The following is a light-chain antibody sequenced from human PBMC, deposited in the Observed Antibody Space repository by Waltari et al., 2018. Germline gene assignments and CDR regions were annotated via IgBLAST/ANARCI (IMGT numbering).Light chain of an antibody. J-gene: IGKJ2*01. CDR3: QQYYNWPYT. V-gene: IGKV3-15*01. CDR2: GAS. CDR1: QSVDSN. Sequence: EIVMTQSPATLSVSPGDRATLSCRASQSVDSNLAWYQQTPGQPPRLLLYGASTRATGVPARFSGSGSGTEFTLTISSLQSADFAVYYCQQYYNWPYTFGQGTKLEIK.